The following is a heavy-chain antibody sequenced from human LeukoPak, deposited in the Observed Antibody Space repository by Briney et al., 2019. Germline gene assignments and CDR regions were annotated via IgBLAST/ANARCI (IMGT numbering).Heavy chain of an antibody. CDR2: ISSSSSYI. D-gene: IGHD3-22*01. V-gene: IGHV3-21*01. CDR1: GFTFSSYS. CDR3: ARGYFYDSSVGY. J-gene: IGHJ4*02. Sequence: PGGSLRLSCEASGFTFSSYSMNWVRQAPGKGLEWVSSISSSSSYIYYADSVKGRFTISRDNAKNTVYLQMNNLRAEDTAVYYCARGYFYDSSVGYWGQGTLVTVSS.